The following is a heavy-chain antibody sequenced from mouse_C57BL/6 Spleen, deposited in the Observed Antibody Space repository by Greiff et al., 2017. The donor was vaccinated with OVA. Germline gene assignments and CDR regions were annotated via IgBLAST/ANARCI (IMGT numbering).Heavy chain of an antibody. V-gene: IGHV5-17*01. CDR1: GFTFSDYG. J-gene: IGHJ2*01. CDR2: ISSGSSTI. CDR3: ARGDYYGSSYRYYFDY. D-gene: IGHD1-1*01. Sequence: EVNVVESGGGLVKPGGSLKLSCAASGFTFSDYGMHWVRQAPEKGLEWVAYISSGSSTIYYADTVKGRFTISRDNAKNTLFLQMTSLRSEDTAMYYCARGDYYGSSYRYYFDYWGQGTTLTVSS.